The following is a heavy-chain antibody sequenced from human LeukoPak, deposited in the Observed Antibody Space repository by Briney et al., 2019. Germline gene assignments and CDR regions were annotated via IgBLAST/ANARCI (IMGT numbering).Heavy chain of an antibody. J-gene: IGHJ4*02. CDR1: GGSFSGYY. CDR2: INHSGST. CDR3: ARSQEQLAPPYYFDY. D-gene: IGHD6-6*01. V-gene: IGHV4-34*01. Sequence: PSETLSLTCAVYGGSFSGYYWSWIRQPPGKGLEWIGEINHSGSTNYNPSLKSRVTISVDTSKNQFSLKLSSVTAADTAVYYCARSQEQLAPPYYFDYWGQGTLVTVSS.